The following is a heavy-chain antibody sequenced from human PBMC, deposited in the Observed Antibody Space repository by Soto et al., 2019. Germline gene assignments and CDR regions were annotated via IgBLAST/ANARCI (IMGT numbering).Heavy chain of an antibody. V-gene: IGHV4-34*01. D-gene: IGHD3-3*01. Sequence: QVQLQQWGAGLLKPSETLSLTCAVYGGSFSGYYWSGIRQPPGKGLEWSGEINHSGSTNYNPSLKSRVTKAVDTSKNQFSLQLSSVPAGDTAVYYCARGAFAHFWSGYYSPGWFDPWGQGTLVTVSS. J-gene: IGHJ5*02. CDR3: ARGAFAHFWSGYYSPGWFDP. CDR2: INHSGST. CDR1: GGSFSGYY.